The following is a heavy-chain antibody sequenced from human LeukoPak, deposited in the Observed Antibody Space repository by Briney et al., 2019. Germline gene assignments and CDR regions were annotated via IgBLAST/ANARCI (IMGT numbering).Heavy chain of an antibody. CDR2: IYYSGST. V-gene: IGHV4-59*01. CDR1: GGSISSYY. D-gene: IGHD6-19*01. Sequence: SETLSLTCTVSGGSISSYYWSWIRQPPGKGLEWIGYIYYSGSTNYNPSLKSRVTISVDTSKNQLSLKLSSVTAADTAVYYCARAGRSSGWYGRDYFDYWGQGTLVTVSS. J-gene: IGHJ4*02. CDR3: ARAGRSSGWYGRDYFDY.